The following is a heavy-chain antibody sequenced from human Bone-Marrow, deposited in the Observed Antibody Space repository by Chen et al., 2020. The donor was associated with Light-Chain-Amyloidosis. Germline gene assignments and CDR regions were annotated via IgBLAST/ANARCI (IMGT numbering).Heavy chain of an antibody. Sequence: QVQLQESGPGLVKPSETLSLTCDVSGDSIFSNDWWTWVRQSPGMGLEWIGEIYYSGSSRVHPSLKNRVTLAVDKSKNHFSLTLTSVTAADTAVYYCAKRVGAFGLAYWGHGTLVTVSS. D-gene: IGHD1-26*01. CDR3: AKRVGAFGLAY. CDR2: IYYSGSS. CDR1: GDSIFSNDW. J-gene: IGHJ4*01. V-gene: IGHV4-4*02.